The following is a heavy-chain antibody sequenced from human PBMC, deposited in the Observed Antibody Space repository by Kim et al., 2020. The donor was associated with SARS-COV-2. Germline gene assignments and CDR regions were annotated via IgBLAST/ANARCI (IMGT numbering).Heavy chain of an antibody. J-gene: IGHJ6*02. CDR1: GGSISFYY. CDR3: ARHLGGQYLYGLDV. D-gene: IGHD3-16*01. Sequence: SETLSLTCSVSGGSISFYYWSWIRQPPGKGLEWIGYMSFTGTASYRPSLKGRVTMSVDTSHNHFSLSLSSLTAADTAVYYCARHLGGQYLYGLDVWGQGTTVTVSS. V-gene: IGHV4-59*08. CDR2: MSFTGTA.